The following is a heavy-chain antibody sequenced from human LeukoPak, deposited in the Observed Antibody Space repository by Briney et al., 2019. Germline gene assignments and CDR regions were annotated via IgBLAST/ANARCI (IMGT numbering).Heavy chain of an antibody. V-gene: IGHV1-2*02. J-gene: IGHJ6*02. D-gene: IGHD6-19*01. CDR1: GYTFTGYY. CDR3: ARDSSGWRTYYYYVMDV. CDR2: INPNSGGT. Sequence: ASVRVSCKASGYTFTGYYMHWVRQAPGQGLEWMGWINPNSGGTNYAQKFQGRVTMTRDTSISTAYMELSRLRSDDTAVYYCARDSSGWRTYYYYVMDVWGQGTTVTVSS.